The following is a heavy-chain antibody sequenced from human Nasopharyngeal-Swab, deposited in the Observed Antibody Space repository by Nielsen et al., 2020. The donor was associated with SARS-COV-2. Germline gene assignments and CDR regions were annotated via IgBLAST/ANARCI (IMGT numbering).Heavy chain of an antibody. Sequence: WIRQPPGKALEWLALIYWDDDKRYSPSLNSRLTISKDTSKSQVVLTMTNMDPVDTATYYCARCREYCSSTTCYVNWFDPWGQGTQVTVSS. J-gene: IGHJ5*02. V-gene: IGHV2-5*02. CDR2: IYWDDDK. CDR3: ARCREYCSSTTCYVNWFDP. D-gene: IGHD2-2*01.